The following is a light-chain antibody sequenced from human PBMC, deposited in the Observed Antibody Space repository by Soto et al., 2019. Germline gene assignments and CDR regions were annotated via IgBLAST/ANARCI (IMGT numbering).Light chain of an antibody. CDR2: GAS. Sequence: EIVLTQSPATLSLPPGERATLSCRASQSVSSSFLAWYQQKVGQAPRLLIYGASSRATGIPDRFSGSGSGTDFTLTISRLEPEDFAVYYCQQYGSSPRTFGQGTRLEIK. J-gene: IGKJ5*01. CDR3: QQYGSSPRT. V-gene: IGKV3-20*01. CDR1: QSVSSSF.